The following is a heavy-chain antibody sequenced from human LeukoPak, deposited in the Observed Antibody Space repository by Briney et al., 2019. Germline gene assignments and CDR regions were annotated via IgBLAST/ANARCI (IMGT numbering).Heavy chain of an antibody. D-gene: IGHD3-10*01. CDR3: TTGALWGSGSYS. CDR1: GFTFATAW. J-gene: IGHJ3*01. Sequence: PGGSLRLSCAASGFTFATAWMSWVRQAPGMGLEWVGRIKSKIVGGATDYAAPVKGRFTISRDDSKNTLYLQMDSLKTEDTGVYYCTTGALWGSGSYSGGQGTMVTVSS. CDR2: IKSKIVGGAT. V-gene: IGHV3-15*01.